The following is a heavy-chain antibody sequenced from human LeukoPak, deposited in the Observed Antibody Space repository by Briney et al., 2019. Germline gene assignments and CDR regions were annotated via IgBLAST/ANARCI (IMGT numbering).Heavy chain of an antibody. CDR1: GFTFSSYW. CDR2: IYYTRST. V-gene: IGHV4-39*01. D-gene: IGHD3-22*01. J-gene: IGHJ2*01. Sequence: PGGSLRLSCAASGFTFSSYWMSWIRQPPGKGLEWIGSIYYTRSTYYNPSLKSRVTISVDTSKNQFSLKLTSVTAADTAVYYCARGVTMIVVVIHDWYFDLWGRGTLVTVSS. CDR3: ARGVTMIVVVIHDWYFDL.